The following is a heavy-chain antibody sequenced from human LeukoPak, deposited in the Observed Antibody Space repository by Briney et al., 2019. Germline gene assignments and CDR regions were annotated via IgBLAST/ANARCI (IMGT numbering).Heavy chain of an antibody. V-gene: IGHV4-34*01. CDR3: AREGGIAVAGPYYYDSSGYDAFDI. CDR2: INHSGST. J-gene: IGHJ3*02. Sequence: PSETLSLTCAVDGGSFSGYYWSWIRQPPGKGLEWLVEINHSGSTNYNPSLKSRVTISVDTSKNQFSLKLSSVTAADTAVYYCAREGGIAVAGPYYYDSSGYDAFDIWGQGTMVTVSS. CDR1: GGSFSGYY. D-gene: IGHD3-22*01.